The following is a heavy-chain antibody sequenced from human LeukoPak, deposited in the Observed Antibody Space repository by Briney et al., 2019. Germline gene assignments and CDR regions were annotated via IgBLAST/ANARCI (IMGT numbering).Heavy chain of an antibody. V-gene: IGHV4-38-2*02. D-gene: IGHD2-21*02. CDR1: GYSISSGYY. Sequence: SETLSLTCTVSGYSISSGYYWGWIRPPPGKGLEWIGSIYHSGSTYYNPSLKSRVTISVDTSKNQFSLKLSSVTAADTAVYYCARMTPNDYWGQGTLVTVSS. CDR2: IYHSGST. CDR3: ARMTPNDY. J-gene: IGHJ4*02.